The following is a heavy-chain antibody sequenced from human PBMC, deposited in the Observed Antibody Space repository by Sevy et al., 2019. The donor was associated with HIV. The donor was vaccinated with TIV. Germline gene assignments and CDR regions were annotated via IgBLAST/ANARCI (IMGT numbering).Heavy chain of an antibody. CDR1: GFTFSSYA. Sequence: GGSLRLSCAASGFTFSSYAMSWVRQAPGKGLEWVSAMSGSGGSTYYADSLKGRFTISRDNSKNTQYLQMNSLRAEDTAVYYYAKLDYVWGGYRSHYFDYWGQGTLVTVSS. CDR3: AKLDYVWGGYRSHYFDY. CDR2: MSGSGGST. V-gene: IGHV3-23*01. J-gene: IGHJ4*02. D-gene: IGHD3-16*02.